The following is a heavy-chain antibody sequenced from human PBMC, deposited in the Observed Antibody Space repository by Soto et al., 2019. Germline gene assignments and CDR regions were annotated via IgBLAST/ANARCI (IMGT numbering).Heavy chain of an antibody. J-gene: IGHJ3*01. CDR3: AHAYGGTSWPNDAFDV. D-gene: IGHD2-2*01. CDR1: GFSLSADGVD. Sequence: HITLKESGPTLVKPTQTLTRTCTLSGFSLSADGVDVGWIRQPPGTALEWLALIYWDDDQRYSPSLKTRLTITKETSKTQVVLTMTNMDPVDTATYYCAHAYGGTSWPNDAFDVWGQGTVVTVSS. V-gene: IGHV2-5*02. CDR2: IYWDDDQ.